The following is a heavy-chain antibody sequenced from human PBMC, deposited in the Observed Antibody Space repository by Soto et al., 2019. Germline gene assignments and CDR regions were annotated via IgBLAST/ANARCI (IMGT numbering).Heavy chain of an antibody. D-gene: IGHD2-2*01. V-gene: IGHV3-23*01. CDR1: GFTFSSSA. Sequence: EVQLLESGGGLVQPGGSLRLSCAAFGFTFSSSAMQWVRQPPGKGLEWVSAISDTGGYIRYTDSVKGRFTISRDNSKNTLFLQMNSLRDEDTALYYCATGRYCSSAACLAAEWGQGTLITVSS. J-gene: IGHJ4*02. CDR2: ISDTGGYI. CDR3: ATGRYCSSAACLAAE.